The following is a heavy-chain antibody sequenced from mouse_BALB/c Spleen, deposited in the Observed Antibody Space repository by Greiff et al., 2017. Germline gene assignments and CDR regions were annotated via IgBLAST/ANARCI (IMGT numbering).Heavy chain of an antibody. V-gene: IGHV2-9*02. CDR3: ARDERGYGNYEGYYAMDY. D-gene: IGHD2-10*02. J-gene: IGHJ4*01. CDR2: IWAGGST. CDR1: GFSLTSYG. Sequence: VQLQESGPGLVAPSQSLSITCTVSGFSLTSYGVHWVRQPPGKGLEWLGVIWAGGSTNYNSALMSRLSISKDNSKSQVFLKMNSLQTDDTAMYYCARDERGYGNYEGYYAMDYWGQGTSVTVSS.